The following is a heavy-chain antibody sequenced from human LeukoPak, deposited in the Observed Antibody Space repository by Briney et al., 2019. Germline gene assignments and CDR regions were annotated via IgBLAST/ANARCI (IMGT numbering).Heavy chain of an antibody. J-gene: IGHJ4*02. CDR2: INPDGGST. Sequence: GASVKVSCKASGYTFTSYWIQWVRQAPGQGLEWMGLINPDGGSTAYAHRFQGRVIMTRETSTSTAYMDLSSLRSEDTAVYHCARAPRNSSTMLDFWGQGTLVTISS. CDR3: ARAPRNSSTMLDF. CDR1: GYTFTSYW. V-gene: IGHV1-46*01. D-gene: IGHD6-13*01.